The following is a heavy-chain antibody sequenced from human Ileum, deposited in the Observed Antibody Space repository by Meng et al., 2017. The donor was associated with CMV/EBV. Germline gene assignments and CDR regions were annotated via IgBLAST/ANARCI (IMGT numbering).Heavy chain of an antibody. D-gene: IGHD5-12*01. J-gene: IGHJ4*02. Sequence: SETLSLTCAVYGGSFSGYYWSWIRQPPGKGLEWIGEINHSGSTNYNPSLKSRVTISVDTSKNQFSLKLSSVTAADTAVYYCSRCRIKSDYEDYWGQGTLVTVSS. CDR3: SRCRIKSDYEDY. CDR2: INHSGST. CDR1: GGSFSGYY. V-gene: IGHV4-34*01.